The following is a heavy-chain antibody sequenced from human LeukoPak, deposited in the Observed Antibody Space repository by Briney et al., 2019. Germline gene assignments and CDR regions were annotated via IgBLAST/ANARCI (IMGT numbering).Heavy chain of an antibody. V-gene: IGHV3-9*03. J-gene: IGHJ4*02. CDR1: GFTFDDYA. Sequence: GGSLRLSCAASGFTFDDYAMHWVRQAPGKGLEWVSGISWNSGSIGYADSVKGRFTISRDNAKNSLYLQMNSLRAEDMALYYCAKDKGDYYDSSGSHFDYWGQGTLVTVSS. CDR2: ISWNSGSI. D-gene: IGHD3-22*01. CDR3: AKDKGDYYDSSGSHFDY.